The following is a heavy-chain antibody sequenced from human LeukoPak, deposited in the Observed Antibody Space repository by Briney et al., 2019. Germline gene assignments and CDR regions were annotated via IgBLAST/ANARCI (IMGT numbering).Heavy chain of an antibody. Sequence: GASVKVSCKASGYTFTGYYMHWVRQAPGQGLEWMGWINPNSGGTNYAQKFQGRVTMPRDTSISTAYMELSRLRSDDTAVYYCARDPWIGSSLLGYWGQGTLVTVSS. CDR1: GYTFTGYY. D-gene: IGHD1-26*01. CDR3: ARDPWIGSSLLGY. V-gene: IGHV1-2*02. J-gene: IGHJ4*02. CDR2: INPNSGGT.